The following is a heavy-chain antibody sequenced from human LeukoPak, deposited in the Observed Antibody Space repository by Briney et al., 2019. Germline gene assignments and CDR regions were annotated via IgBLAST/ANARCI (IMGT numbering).Heavy chain of an antibody. J-gene: IGHJ4*02. V-gene: IGHV3-30*04. CDR1: GFTFSSYA. CDR2: ISYDGSNK. D-gene: IGHD3-22*01. Sequence: GRSLRLSCAASGFTFSSYAMYWVRQAPGKGLEWVAVISYDGSNKYYADSVKGRFTISRDNSKNTLYLQMNSLRAEDTAVYYCARDEGYYDSSGYYDYWGQGTLVTVSS. CDR3: ARDEGYYDSSGYYDY.